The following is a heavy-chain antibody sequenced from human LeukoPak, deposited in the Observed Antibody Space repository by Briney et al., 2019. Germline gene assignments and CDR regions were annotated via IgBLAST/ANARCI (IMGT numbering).Heavy chain of an antibody. Sequence: SETLSLTCTVSGDSISSYYWSWIRQPPGKGLEWIGYMYYSGNTNYNPSLKSRVTISVDTSKNQFSLKLSSVTAADTAVYYCASYYDFWSGFDYWGQGTLVTVSS. J-gene: IGHJ4*02. CDR3: ASYYDFWSGFDY. CDR1: GDSISSYY. D-gene: IGHD3-3*01. CDR2: MYYSGNT. V-gene: IGHV4-59*08.